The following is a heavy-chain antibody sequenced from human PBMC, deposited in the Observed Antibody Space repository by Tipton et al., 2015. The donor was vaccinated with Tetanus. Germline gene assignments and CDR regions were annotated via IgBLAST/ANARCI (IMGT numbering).Heavy chain of an antibody. J-gene: IGHJ4*02. CDR3: ARHWFELRGFDY. Sequence: TLSLTCIVSGGSISSSSSYWGWIRQPPGKGLEWIGSISYKGSTYYNPSLKSRVTMSVDTSKNQFSLRLRSVTAADTAVYYCARHWFELRGFDYWGQGALVTVSS. D-gene: IGHD1-7*01. CDR1: GGSISSSSSY. CDR2: ISYKGST. V-gene: IGHV4-39*01.